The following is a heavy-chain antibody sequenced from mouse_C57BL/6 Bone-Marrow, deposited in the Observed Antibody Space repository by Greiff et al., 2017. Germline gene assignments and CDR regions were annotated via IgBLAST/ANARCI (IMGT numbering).Heavy chain of an antibody. CDR2: IDPSDSYT. V-gene: IGHV1-69*01. CDR1: GYTFTSYW. D-gene: IGHD2-4*01. J-gene: IGHJ3*01. Sequence: VQLQQSGAELVMPGASVKLSCKASGYTFTSYWMHWVKQRPGQGLEWIGEIDPSDSYTNYNQKFKGKSTLTVDKSSSTAYMQLSSLTSEDSAVYYCARSIYYDYSWFAYWGQGTLVTVSA. CDR3: ARSIYYDYSWFAY.